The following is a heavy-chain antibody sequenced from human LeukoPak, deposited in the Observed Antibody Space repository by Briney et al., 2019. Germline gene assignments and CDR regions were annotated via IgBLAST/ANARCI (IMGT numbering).Heavy chain of an antibody. Sequence: GGSPGLSCAASGFTFSSYAMSWVRQAPGKGLEWVSSISSSRSYIYYADSVKGRFTISRDNAKNSLYLQMNSLGAEDTAVYYCAREGGFCFGDTCRFFDFWGQGTLVTVSS. CDR2: ISSSRSYI. V-gene: IGHV3-21*01. D-gene: IGHD2-15*01. CDR1: GFTFSSYA. CDR3: AREGGFCFGDTCRFFDF. J-gene: IGHJ4*02.